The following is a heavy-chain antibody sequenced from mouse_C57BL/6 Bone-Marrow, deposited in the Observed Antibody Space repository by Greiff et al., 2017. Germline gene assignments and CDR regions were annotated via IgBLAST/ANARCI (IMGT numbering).Heavy chain of an antibody. Sequence: QVQLQQSGAELARPGASVKLSCKASGYTFTSYGISWVKQRTGQGLEWIGVIYPRSGNTYYNEKFKGKATLTADKSSSTAYMELRSLTSEDSAVYFCARRGYYAMDYWGQGTSVTVSS. V-gene: IGHV1-81*01. CDR2: IYPRSGNT. CDR3: ARRGYYAMDY. CDR1: GYTFTSYG. J-gene: IGHJ4*01.